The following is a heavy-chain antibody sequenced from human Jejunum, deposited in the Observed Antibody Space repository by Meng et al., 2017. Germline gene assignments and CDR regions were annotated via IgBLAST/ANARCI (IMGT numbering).Heavy chain of an antibody. CDR1: GDSISSTNW. V-gene: IGHV4-4*02. D-gene: IGHD5-12*01. CDR3: ARGVGDIRVGFDY. J-gene: IGHJ4*02. CDR2: IYHSGRT. Sequence: QDSGPGLVTPSGTLSLTCEVSGDSISSTNWWDWLRQPPGKGLEWIGEIYHSGRTNFNPSLESRVTISVDESKNQFSLTLNSVTAADTAVYYCARGVGDIRVGFDYWGQGILVTVSS.